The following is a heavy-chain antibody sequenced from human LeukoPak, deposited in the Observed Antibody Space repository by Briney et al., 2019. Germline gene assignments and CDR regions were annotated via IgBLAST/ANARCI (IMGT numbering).Heavy chain of an antibody. CDR3: AREQYLAYDVFGF. Sequence: SETLSLTCAVYGGSFSGYYWSWIRQPPGKGLEWIGEINHSGSTNYNPSLKSRVTISVDTSKNQFSLKLSSVTAADTAVYYCAREQYLAYDVFGFWGQGTIVTVSS. CDR1: GGSFSGYY. J-gene: IGHJ3*01. V-gene: IGHV4-34*01. CDR2: INHSGST. D-gene: IGHD6-13*01.